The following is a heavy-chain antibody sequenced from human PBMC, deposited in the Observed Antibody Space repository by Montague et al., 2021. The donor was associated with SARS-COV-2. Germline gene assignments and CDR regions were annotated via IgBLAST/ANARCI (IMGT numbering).Heavy chain of an antibody. D-gene: IGHD1-14*01. V-gene: IGHV4-34*01. CDR2: INHSGST. CDR3: ARSKPVSSFYYYYGMDV. J-gene: IGHJ6*02. Sequence: SETLSLTCAVYGGSFGGYYWSWIRQPPGKGLEWIGEINHSGSTNYNPSLKSRVTISVDTSKNQFSLKLSSVTAADTAVYYCARSKPVSSFYYYYGMDVWGQGTTVTVSS. CDR1: GGSFGGYY.